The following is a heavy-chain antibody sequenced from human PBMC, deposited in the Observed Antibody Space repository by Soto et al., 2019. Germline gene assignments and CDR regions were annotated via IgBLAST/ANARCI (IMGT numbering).Heavy chain of an antibody. J-gene: IGHJ4*02. CDR1: GGSISSYY. D-gene: IGHD5-12*01. CDR2: IYYSGST. CDR3: ARSLRLAYSGCDSTLQVDY. V-gene: IGHV4-59*01. Sequence: SETLSLTCTVSGGSISSYYWSWIRQRPGKGLEWIGYIYYSGSTNYNPSLKSRVTISVDTSKNQFSLKLSSVTTADTGVNYCARSLRLAYSGCDSTLQVDYWRQGTLVNVSS.